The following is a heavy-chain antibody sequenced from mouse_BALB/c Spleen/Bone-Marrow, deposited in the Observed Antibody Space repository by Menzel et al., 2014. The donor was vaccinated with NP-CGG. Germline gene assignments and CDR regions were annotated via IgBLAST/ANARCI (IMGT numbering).Heavy chain of an antibody. CDR2: IRNKANGYTT. V-gene: IGHV7-3*02. Sequence: EVQVVESGGGLVQPGGSLRLSCAPSGFTFTDYYMNWVRQPPGKALEWLGFIRNKANGYTTEYSASVKSRFTISRAYSQNVHYHQMNPLRADDSATYCGTRDKGRVFFDYWGQGTTLTVSS. CDR3: TRDKGRVFFDY. CDR1: GFTFTDYY. J-gene: IGHJ2*01.